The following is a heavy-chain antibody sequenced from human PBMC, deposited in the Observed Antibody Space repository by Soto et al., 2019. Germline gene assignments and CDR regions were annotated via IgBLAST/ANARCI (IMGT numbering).Heavy chain of an antibody. V-gene: IGHV3-23*04. CDR2: ISGSGGST. J-gene: IGHJ4*02. D-gene: IGHD6-19*01. CDR1: GFTFSSYD. CDR3: AKNAGIAVAGETHY. Sequence: VQLVESGGGVVQPGRSLRLSCAASGFTFSSYDIHWVRQAPGKGLEWVSAISGSGGSTYYADSVKGRFTISRDNSKNTLYLQMNSLRAEDTAVYYCAKNAGIAVAGETHYWGQGTLVTVSS.